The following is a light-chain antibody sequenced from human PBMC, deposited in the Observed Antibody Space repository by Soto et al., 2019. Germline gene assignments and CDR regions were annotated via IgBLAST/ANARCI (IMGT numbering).Light chain of an antibody. CDR1: QSVGTY. Sequence: EIVLTQSPATLSLSPGERATLSCRASQSVGTYLAWYQQKPGQAPTLLIYDASSRATGIPDRFSGSGSGTDFTLTISRLEPEDFAVFYCQQYGSSPLTFGGGTKVDIK. CDR3: QQYGSSPLT. J-gene: IGKJ4*01. CDR2: DAS. V-gene: IGKV3-20*01.